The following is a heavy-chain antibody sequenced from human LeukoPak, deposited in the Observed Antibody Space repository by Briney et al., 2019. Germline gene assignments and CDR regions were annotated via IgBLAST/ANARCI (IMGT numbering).Heavy chain of an antibody. J-gene: IGHJ1*01. Sequence: SETLSLTCAVYGGSFSGYYWSWIRQPPGKGLEWIGEINHSGSTNCNPSLKSRVTISVDTSKNQFSLKLSSVTAADTAVYYCARRPRYSSSSNLLGYFQHWGQGTLVTVSS. CDR2: INHSGST. D-gene: IGHD6-6*01. CDR1: GGSFSGYY. V-gene: IGHV4-34*01. CDR3: ARRPRYSSSSNLLGYFQH.